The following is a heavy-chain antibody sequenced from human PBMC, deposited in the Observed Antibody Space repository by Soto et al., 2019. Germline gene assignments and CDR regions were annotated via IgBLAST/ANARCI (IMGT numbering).Heavy chain of an antibody. Sequence: QLVQAGAEVKKPGASVKVSCKASGYTFTSYGISGVRQSPGQALEWMGWIRAYNGNTNYAQKLRVRATMPTGTSTSPAYMELRSLRSDDTAVYYCARDLPRMDVWWQGTRVTVSS. CDR1: GYTFTSYG. V-gene: IGHV1-18*01. CDR3: ARDLPRMDV. CDR2: IRAYNGNT. J-gene: IGHJ6*01.